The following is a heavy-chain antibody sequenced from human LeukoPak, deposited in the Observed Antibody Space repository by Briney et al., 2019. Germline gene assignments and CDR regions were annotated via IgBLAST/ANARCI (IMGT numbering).Heavy chain of an antibody. CDR1: GFTFSRFA. J-gene: IGHJ4*02. D-gene: IGHD2-2*01. V-gene: IGHV3-64D*06. CDR3: GKGYCSSTSCRLDY. Sequence: GGSLRLSCSAPGFTFSRFAFHWVRQAPGKGLEYVSAVSGNVVSTYHADSVKGSFTISRDNSKNTVYLQMTSLRAEDKAGYIFGKGYCSSTSCRLDYWGQGTLVTVSS. CDR2: VSGNVVST.